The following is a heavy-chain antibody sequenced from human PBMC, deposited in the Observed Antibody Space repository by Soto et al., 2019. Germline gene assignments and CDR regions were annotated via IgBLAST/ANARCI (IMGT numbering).Heavy chain of an antibody. CDR3: ARGDCVGGSCYSLAGSFYYYMDV. CDR2: TNSDGSTS. D-gene: IGHD2-15*01. CDR1: GFTFSNYW. Sequence: EVQLVESGGGLVQPGGSLRLSCAASGFTFSNYWMYWVRQAPGKGLVWVSRTNSDGSTSSYADSVKGRFTISRDNAKTSLYLQMNSLRADDTAVYYCARGDCVGGSCYSLAGSFYYYMDVWGKGTTVTVFS. V-gene: IGHV3-74*01. J-gene: IGHJ6*03.